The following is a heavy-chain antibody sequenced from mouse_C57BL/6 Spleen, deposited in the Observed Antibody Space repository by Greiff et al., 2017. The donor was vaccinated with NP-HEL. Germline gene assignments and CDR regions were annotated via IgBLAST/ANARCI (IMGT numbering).Heavy chain of an antibody. CDR2: IDPETGGT. V-gene: IGHV1-15*01. CDR3: TRMITTVVGGNYFDY. J-gene: IGHJ2*01. D-gene: IGHD1-1*01. Sequence: VKLQESGAELVRPGASVTLSCKASGYTFTDYEMHWVKQTPVHGLEWIGAIDPETGGTAYNQKFKGKAILTADKSSSTAYMELRSLTSEDSAVYYCTRMITTVVGGNYFDYWGQGTTLTVSS. CDR1: GYTFTDYE.